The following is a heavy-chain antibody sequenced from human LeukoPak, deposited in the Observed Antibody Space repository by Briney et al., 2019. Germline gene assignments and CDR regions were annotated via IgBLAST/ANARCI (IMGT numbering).Heavy chain of an antibody. CDR1: GGSFSGYY. V-gene: IGHV4-34*01. D-gene: IGHD2-2*01. J-gene: IGHJ6*02. CDR2: INHSGST. Sequence: SETLSLTCAVYGGSFSGYYWSWIRQPPGKGLEWIGEINHSGSTNYNPSLKSRVTISVDTSKNQFSLKLSSVTAADTAVYYCARERVVVVPAAEYYYYGMDVWGQGTTVTVSS. CDR3: ARERVVVVPAAEYYYYGMDV.